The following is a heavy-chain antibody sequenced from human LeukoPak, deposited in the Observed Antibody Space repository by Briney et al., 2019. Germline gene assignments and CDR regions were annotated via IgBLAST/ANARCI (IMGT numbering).Heavy chain of an antibody. V-gene: IGHV1-18*04. Sequence: GASVKVSCKASGYTFTRNGISWVRQAPGQGLEWMGWMNGYNGNTKYAQKLQGRGTMTTDTSTTTAYMELRSLRSDDTAGYYCAREGWGTYSSGPYYFDYWGQGTLITVSS. J-gene: IGHJ4*02. CDR2: MNGYNGNT. D-gene: IGHD6-19*01. CDR3: AREGWGTYSSGPYYFDY. CDR1: GYTFTRNG.